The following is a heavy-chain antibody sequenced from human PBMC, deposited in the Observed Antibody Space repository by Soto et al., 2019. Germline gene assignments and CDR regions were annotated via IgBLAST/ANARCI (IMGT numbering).Heavy chain of an antibody. D-gene: IGHD6-13*01. J-gene: IGHJ6*01. Sequence: GKGLEWVSISSAAGRSTYHADSVRGRFTISRDNSKNTLYLQMNRLRAEDTAVYYCAIYHIAPNGNYYYSGSAFRRQRTTVP. CDR2: SSAAGRST. CDR3: AIYHIAPNGNYYYSGSAF. V-gene: IGHV3-23*01.